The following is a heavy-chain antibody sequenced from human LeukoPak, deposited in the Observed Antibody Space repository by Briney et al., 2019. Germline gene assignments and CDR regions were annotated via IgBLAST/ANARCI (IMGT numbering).Heavy chain of an antibody. D-gene: IGHD3-3*01. Sequence: GGSLRLSCTASGFTFGDYAMSWVRQAPGKGLEWVGFIRSKAYGGTTEYAASVKGRFTISRDDSKSIAYLQMNSLKTEDTAVYYCTRFGLVYDFWSGYADAFDIWGQGTMVTVSS. V-gene: IGHV3-49*04. CDR2: IRSKAYGGTT. CDR3: TRFGLVYDFWSGYADAFDI. CDR1: GFTFGDYA. J-gene: IGHJ3*02.